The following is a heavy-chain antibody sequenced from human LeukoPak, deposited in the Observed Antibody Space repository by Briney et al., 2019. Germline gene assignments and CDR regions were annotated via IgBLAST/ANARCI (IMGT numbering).Heavy chain of an antibody. CDR2: ISAYNGNT. CDR1: GYTFTSYG. J-gene: IGHJ4*02. Sequence: GASVKVSRKASGYTFTSYGISWVRQAPGQGLEWMGWISAYNGNTNYAQKLQGRVTMTTDTSTSTAYMELRSLRSDDTAVYYCARDGRIAAAGTGSDYWGQGTLVTVSS. CDR3: ARDGRIAAAGTGSDY. D-gene: IGHD6-13*01. V-gene: IGHV1-18*01.